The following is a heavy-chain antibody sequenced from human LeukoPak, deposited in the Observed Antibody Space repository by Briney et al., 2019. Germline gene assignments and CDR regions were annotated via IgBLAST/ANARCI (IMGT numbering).Heavy chain of an antibody. CDR2: ISWESRDI. CDR3: VRGLKYNWNLAANYFDA. D-gene: IGHD1-1*01. J-gene: IGHJ5*02. Sequence: GGSLRLSCAASGLTFRDYSTHWVRQAPGEGLGGVSGISWESRDIHYADSVKGRFTISRDSAGNSLYLQMNNLRPEDTAFYFCVRGLKYNWNLAANYFDAWGQGTLVTVSS. CDR1: GLTFRDYS. V-gene: IGHV3-9*01.